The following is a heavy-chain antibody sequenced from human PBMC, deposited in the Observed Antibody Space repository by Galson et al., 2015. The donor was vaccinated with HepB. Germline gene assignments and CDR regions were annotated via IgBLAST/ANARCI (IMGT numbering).Heavy chain of an antibody. Sequence: ETLSLTCAVYGGSFSGYYWSWIRQPPGKGLEWIGEINHSGSTNYNPSLKSRVTISVDTSKNHFSLKLSSVTAADTAVYYCARGAVYYDSSGYRTYWYFDLWGRGTLVTVSS. J-gene: IGHJ2*01. CDR1: GGSFSGYY. CDR2: INHSGST. V-gene: IGHV4-34*01. D-gene: IGHD3-22*01. CDR3: ARGAVYYDSSGYRTYWYFDL.